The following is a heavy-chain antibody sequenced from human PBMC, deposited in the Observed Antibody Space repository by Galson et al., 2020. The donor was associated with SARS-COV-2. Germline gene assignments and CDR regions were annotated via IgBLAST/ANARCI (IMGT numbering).Heavy chain of an antibody. CDR1: GFTFTYYA. V-gene: IGHV3-23*01. J-gene: IGHJ4*02. CDR2: ISDSGTTR. CDR3: AKGPWERYYFGSGSVYFDY. Sequence: GESLKISCAASGFTFTYYAMSWVRQAPGKGLEWVSAISDSGTTRYYADSVEGRFTISRDNSKNTLDLQMNSLRAEDTAIYYCAKGPWERYYFGSGSVYFDYWGQGTLVTVSS. D-gene: IGHD3-10*01.